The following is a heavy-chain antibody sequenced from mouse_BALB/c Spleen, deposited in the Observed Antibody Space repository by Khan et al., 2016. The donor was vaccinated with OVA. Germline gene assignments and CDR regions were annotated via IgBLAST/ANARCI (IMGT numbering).Heavy chain of an antibody. J-gene: IGHJ4*01. CDR1: GFSLSRYN. V-gene: IGHV2-6-4*01. CDR3: ARAYYRYDGYYAMDY. CDR2: IWGGGGT. D-gene: IGHD2-14*01. Sequence: QVQLKQSGPGLVGPSQSLSITCTVSGFSLSRYNIHWVRQPPGKGLEWLGMIWGGGGTDYNSTLKSRLNISKDNSKSQVFLKMNSLQTDDTAMYYCARAYYRYDGYYAMDYWGQGTSVTVSS.